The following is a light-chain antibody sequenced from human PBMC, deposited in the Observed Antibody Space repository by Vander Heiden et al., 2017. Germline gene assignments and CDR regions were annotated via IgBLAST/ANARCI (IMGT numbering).Light chain of an antibody. Sequence: SYVLSQPPSVSVAPGKTASITCEGNNIGSKSVHWYQQKPGQAPVVVIYYDGDRPSGIPERFSGSNSGNTATLTISKVEAGDEADYYCQVWDSDSDQRVFGSGTKATVL. CDR2: YDG. CDR3: QVWDSDSDQRV. J-gene: IGLJ1*01. V-gene: IGLV3-21*04. CDR1: NIGSKS.